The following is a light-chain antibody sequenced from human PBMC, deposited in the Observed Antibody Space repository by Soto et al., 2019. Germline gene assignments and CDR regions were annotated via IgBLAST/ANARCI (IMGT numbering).Light chain of an antibody. Sequence: QLVLTQSSSASASLGSSVKLTCTLNSGHSGYIIAWHQQQPGKAPRYLMKVEGSGSYNKGSGVPDRFSGSSSGADRYLTISNLQSEDEADYYCETWDSNTRVFGGGTKLTVL. CDR2: VEGSGSY. V-gene: IGLV4-60*03. J-gene: IGLJ3*02. CDR3: ETWDSNTRV. CDR1: SGHSGYI.